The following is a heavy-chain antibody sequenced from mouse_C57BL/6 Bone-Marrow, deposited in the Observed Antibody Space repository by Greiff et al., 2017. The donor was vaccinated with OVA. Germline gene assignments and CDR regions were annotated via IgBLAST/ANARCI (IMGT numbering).Heavy chain of an antibody. D-gene: IGHD1-1*01. J-gene: IGHJ2*01. Sequence: VQLQQSGAELVRPGASVTLSCTASGFNIKDDYMHWVKQRPEQGLEWIGWIDPENGDTEYASKFQGKATITADTSSNTAYLQLSSLTSEDTAVYYCTTRYYGSLGYFDYWGQGTTLTVSS. CDR3: TTRYYGSLGYFDY. V-gene: IGHV14-4*01. CDR2: IDPENGDT. CDR1: GFNIKDDY.